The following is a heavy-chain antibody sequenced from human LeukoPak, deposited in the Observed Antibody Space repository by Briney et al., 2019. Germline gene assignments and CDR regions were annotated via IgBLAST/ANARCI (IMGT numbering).Heavy chain of an antibody. Sequence: PSETLSLTCAVYGGSFSGYYWSWIRQPPGKGLEWIGEINHSGSTNYNPSLKSRVTISVDTSKNQFSLKLSSVTAADTAVYYCARGPYCTNGVCYKGFDYWGQGTLSPSPQ. V-gene: IGHV4-34*01. CDR2: INHSGST. CDR3: ARGPYCTNGVCYKGFDY. D-gene: IGHD2-8*01. CDR1: GGSFSGYY. J-gene: IGHJ4*02.